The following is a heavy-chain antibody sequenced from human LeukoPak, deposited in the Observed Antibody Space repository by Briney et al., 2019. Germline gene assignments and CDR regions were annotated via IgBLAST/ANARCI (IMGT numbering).Heavy chain of an antibody. CDR3: ARDYNNYIRNFEY. CDR2: ISGSGGST. J-gene: IGHJ4*02. CDR1: GFTFSSYA. Sequence: GGSLRLSCAASGFTFSSYAMSWVRQAPGKGLEWVSAISGSGGSTYYADSVKDRFTISRDYAKNSLFLQMHNLRAEDTAVYYCARDYNNYIRNFEYWGQGALVTVSS. D-gene: IGHD4-11*01. V-gene: IGHV3-23*01.